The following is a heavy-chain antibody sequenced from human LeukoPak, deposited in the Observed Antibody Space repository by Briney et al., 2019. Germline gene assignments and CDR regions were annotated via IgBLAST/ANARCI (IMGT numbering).Heavy chain of an antibody. J-gene: IGHJ4*02. CDR2: VSAYNGNT. D-gene: IGHD1-26*01. Sequence: GASVKVSCKASGYTFTSYGISWVRQAPGQGLEWMGWVSAYNGNTNYAQKLQGRVTMTTDTSTSTPYMELRSLRSDDTAVYYCARDSGSPLPHFDYWGQGTLVTVSS. V-gene: IGHV1-18*01. CDR1: GYTFTSYG. CDR3: ARDSGSPLPHFDY.